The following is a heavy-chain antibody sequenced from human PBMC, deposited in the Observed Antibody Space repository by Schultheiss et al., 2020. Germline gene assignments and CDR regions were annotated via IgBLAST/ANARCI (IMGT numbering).Heavy chain of an antibody. CDR2: ISFDGTNK. CDR3: AREGGESPWCFDL. Sequence: GGSLRLSCAASGFTFSDYTIHWVRQAPGKGLEWVTIISFDGTNKYYADSVKGRFTISRDNSKNTLYLQVNSLRAEDTAVYYCAREGGESPWCFDLWGRGTLVTVSS. D-gene: IGHD2-21*01. J-gene: IGHJ2*01. V-gene: IGHV3-30*04. CDR1: GFTFSDYT.